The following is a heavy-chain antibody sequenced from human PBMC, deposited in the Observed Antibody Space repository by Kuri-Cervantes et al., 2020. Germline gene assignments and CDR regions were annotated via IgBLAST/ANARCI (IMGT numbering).Heavy chain of an antibody. Sequence: GESLKISCAASGFTFSSYAMHWVRQAPGKGLEWVAVISYDGSNKYYADSVKGRFTISGDNSKNTLFLQMNSLRAEDTALYYCARGANWRFNPHFDYWGQGTLVTVSS. V-gene: IGHV3-30*07. J-gene: IGHJ4*02. CDR1: GFTFSSYA. CDR2: ISYDGSNK. CDR3: ARGANWRFNPHFDY. D-gene: IGHD7-27*01.